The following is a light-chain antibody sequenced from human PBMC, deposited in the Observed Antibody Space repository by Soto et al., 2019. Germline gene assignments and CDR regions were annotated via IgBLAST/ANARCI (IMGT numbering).Light chain of an antibody. V-gene: IGLV2-14*03. J-gene: IGLJ2*01. CDR2: DVT. CDR1: SSDVGDFNY. CDR3: SSYSSSTTHVV. Sequence: QSVLTQRASVSGSPGRSVTISCTGTSSDVGDFNYVSWYQHLPGRAPKLIIYDVTNRPSGISYRFSASKSGRTASLTISGLQAEDEADYYCSSYSSSTTHVVFGGGTKLTVL.